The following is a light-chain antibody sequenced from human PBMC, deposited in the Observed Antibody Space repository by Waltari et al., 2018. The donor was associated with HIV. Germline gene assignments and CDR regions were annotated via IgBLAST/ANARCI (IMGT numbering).Light chain of an antibody. Sequence: QSVLTQPTSVSGSPGQRVTFSCTGSRSTIGAGSDVHWYQQLPVTAPKLLIYGNNKRPSGVPDRFSGSKSGTSASLAITGLQAEDEADYYCQSYDSSLSGSGVFGGGTKLTVL. V-gene: IGLV1-40*01. CDR2: GNN. CDR3: QSYDSSLSGSGV. J-gene: IGLJ3*02. CDR1: RSTIGAGSD.